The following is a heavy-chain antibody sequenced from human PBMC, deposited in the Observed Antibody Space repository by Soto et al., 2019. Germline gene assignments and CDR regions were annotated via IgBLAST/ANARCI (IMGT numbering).Heavy chain of an antibody. CDR1: EFTVSTCG. CDR3: TGEVASGY. Sequence: QVQLVESGGGVVQPGRSLRLSCAVCEFTVSTCGRHWVRQAPGKGLEWVAVISRDGGTKYYADSVKGRFTISRDNSRNTLFLEMNSLRGDDMAVYYCTGEVASGYWGQGTLVTVSS. CDR2: ISRDGGTK. D-gene: IGHD2-8*02. V-gene: IGHV3-30*03. J-gene: IGHJ4*02.